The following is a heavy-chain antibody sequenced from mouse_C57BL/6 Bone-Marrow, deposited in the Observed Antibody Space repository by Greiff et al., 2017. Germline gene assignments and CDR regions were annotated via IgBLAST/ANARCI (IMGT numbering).Heavy chain of an antibody. V-gene: IGHV1-42*01. Sequence: EVKLMESGPELVKPGASVKISCKASGYSFTGYYMNWVKQSPEKSLEWIGEINPSTGGTTYNQKFKAKATLTVDKSSSTAYMQLKSLTSEDSAVYYCAREGYDGYFLFAYWGQGTLVTVSA. J-gene: IGHJ3*01. CDR2: INPSTGGT. CDR3: AREGYDGYFLFAY. CDR1: GYSFTGYY. D-gene: IGHD2-3*01.